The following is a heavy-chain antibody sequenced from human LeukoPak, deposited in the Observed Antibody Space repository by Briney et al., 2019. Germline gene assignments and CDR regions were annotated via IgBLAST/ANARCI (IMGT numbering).Heavy chain of an antibody. CDR2: IYSSGSA. CDR1: GGSISSGTYF. Sequence: SQTLSLTCTVSGGSISSGTYFWSWIRQPAGKGLEWIGRIYSSGSANYNPSLKSRVSISVDTSKNQFSLQLSSVTAADTAVYYCARGGIVVVVAAPGAFGIWGQGTMVTVSS. CDR3: ARGGIVVVVAAPGAFGI. V-gene: IGHV4-61*02. D-gene: IGHD2-15*01. J-gene: IGHJ3*02.